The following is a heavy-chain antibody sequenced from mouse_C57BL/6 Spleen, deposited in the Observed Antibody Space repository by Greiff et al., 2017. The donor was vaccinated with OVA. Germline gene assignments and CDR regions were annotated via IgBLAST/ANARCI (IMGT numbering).Heavy chain of an antibody. Sequence: EVQLQQSGPGLVKPSQSLSLTCSVTGYSITSGYYWNWIRQFPGNKLEWMGYISYDGSNNYNPSLKNRISITRDTSKNQFFLKLNSVTTEDTATYYCARPYDYYAMDYWGQGTSVTVSS. J-gene: IGHJ4*01. CDR1: GYSITSGYY. CDR2: ISYDGSN. D-gene: IGHD2-10*02. V-gene: IGHV3-6*01. CDR3: ARPYDYYAMDY.